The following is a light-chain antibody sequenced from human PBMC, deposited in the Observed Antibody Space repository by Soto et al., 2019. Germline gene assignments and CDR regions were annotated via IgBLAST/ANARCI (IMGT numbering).Light chain of an antibody. CDR3: QQYGSPPT. CDR2: GTS. J-gene: IGKJ1*01. Sequence: EIVLTQSPGTLSLSPGERATLSCRASQSVGRDYLAWYQQKPGQAPRLLIHGTSYRATGIPDRFRGSGSGTDFILTISRLEPEDFAVYYCQQYGSPPTFGQGTKVEVK. V-gene: IGKV3-20*01. CDR1: QSVGRDY.